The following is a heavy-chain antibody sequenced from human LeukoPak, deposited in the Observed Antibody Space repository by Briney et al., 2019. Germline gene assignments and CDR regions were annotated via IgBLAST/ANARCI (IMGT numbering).Heavy chain of an antibody. V-gene: IGHV4-38-2*02. D-gene: IGHD6-25*01. Sequence: SETLSLTCTVSGYSIGSGHYWAWIRQPPGKGLEWIGCVYHSGTYYKSSLTSRVTISMDTSKNQFSLKLTSVTAADSAFYYCAKSSGGGGHDSWGQGTLVTVSS. CDR3: AKSSGGGGHDS. CDR1: GYSIGSGHY. CDR2: VYHSGT. J-gene: IGHJ5*01.